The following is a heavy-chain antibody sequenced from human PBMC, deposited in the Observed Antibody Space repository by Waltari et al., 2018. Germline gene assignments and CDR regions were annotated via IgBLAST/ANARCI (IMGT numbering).Heavy chain of an antibody. CDR3: ARLYASSGYFSYYFDS. J-gene: IGHJ4*02. Sequence: QVTLRESGPALVKPTQTLTLTCTFSGFSLSTSGMCVSWIRQPPGKALEWLALIGRADYIYDNTSLKTSLTISTDTSKNHVVLIKTNMDPVDPATYYCARLYASSGYFSYYFDSWGQGTLVTVSS. CDR1: GFSLSTSGMC. CDR2: IGRADYI. V-gene: IGHV2-70*01. D-gene: IGHD3-22*01.